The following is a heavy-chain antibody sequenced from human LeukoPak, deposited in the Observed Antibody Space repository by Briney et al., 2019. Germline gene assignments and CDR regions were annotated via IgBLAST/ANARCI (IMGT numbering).Heavy chain of an antibody. Sequence: ASVKVSCKASGYTFTSYDINWVRQATGQGLEWMGWINPNSGGTNYAQKFQGRVTMTRDTSISTAYMELSRLRSDDTAVFYCAVWWELLGYFDYWGQGTLVTVSS. CDR3: AVWWELLGYFDY. CDR2: INPNSGGT. V-gene: IGHV1-2*02. CDR1: GYTFTSYD. D-gene: IGHD1-26*01. J-gene: IGHJ4*02.